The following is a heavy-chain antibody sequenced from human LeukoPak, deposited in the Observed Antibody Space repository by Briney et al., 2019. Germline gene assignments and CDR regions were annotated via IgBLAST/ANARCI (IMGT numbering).Heavy chain of an antibody. Sequence: GGSLRLSCAASGFTFSSYAMNWVRRAPGKGLEWVSSISSSSSYIYYADSVKGRFTISRDNAKNSLYLQMNSLRAEDTAVYYCASGNYDFWSGYYGDKDFDYWGQGTLVTVSS. D-gene: IGHD3-3*01. CDR2: ISSSSSYI. CDR3: ASGNYDFWSGYYGDKDFDY. CDR1: GFTFSSYA. J-gene: IGHJ4*02. V-gene: IGHV3-21*01.